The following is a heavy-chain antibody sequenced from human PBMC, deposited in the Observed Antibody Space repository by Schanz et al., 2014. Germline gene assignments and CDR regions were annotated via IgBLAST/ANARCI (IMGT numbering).Heavy chain of an antibody. J-gene: IGHJ4*02. CDR2: LSGSGGST. Sequence: EVQLLESGGGLVQPGGSLRLSCAASGFTFSSYALSWVRQAPGKGLGWVSALSGSGGSTYYADSVKGRFTISRDNSKNTQYLQMNSLRAEDTAVYCCAKQIHYDVLTVTRNWGQGTLVTVSS. CDR3: AKQIHYDVLTVTRN. D-gene: IGHD3-9*01. CDR1: GFTFSSYA. V-gene: IGHV3-23*01.